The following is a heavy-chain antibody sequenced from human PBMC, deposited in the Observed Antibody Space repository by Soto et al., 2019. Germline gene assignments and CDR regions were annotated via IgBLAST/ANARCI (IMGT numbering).Heavy chain of an antibody. D-gene: IGHD3-10*01. CDR1: GGSFSGYY. J-gene: IGHJ6*03. CDR2: INHSGST. V-gene: IGHV4-34*01. Sequence: SETLSLTCAVYGGSFSGYYWNWIRQPPGKGLEWIGEINHSGSTNYNPPLKSRVTISVDTSKNQFSLKLSSVTAADTAVYYCARGLTYYYGSGSYGYMDVWGKGTTVTVSS. CDR3: ARGLTYYYGSGSYGYMDV.